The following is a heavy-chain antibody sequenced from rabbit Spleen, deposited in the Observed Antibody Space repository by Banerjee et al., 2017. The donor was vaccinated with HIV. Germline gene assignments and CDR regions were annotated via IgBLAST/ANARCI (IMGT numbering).Heavy chain of an antibody. D-gene: IGHD8-1*01. CDR2: IDPVFGIT. CDR1: GFTLSSYY. V-gene: IGHV1S7*01. Sequence: QLVESAGGLVQPGGSLKLSCKASGFTLSSYYMNWVRQAPGKGLEWIGYIDPVFGITYYANWVNGRFSISRENAQNTVLLQMTSLTAADTAPYFCARDGAGGSYFALWGQGTLVTVS. CDR3: ARDGAGGSYFAL. J-gene: IGHJ3*01.